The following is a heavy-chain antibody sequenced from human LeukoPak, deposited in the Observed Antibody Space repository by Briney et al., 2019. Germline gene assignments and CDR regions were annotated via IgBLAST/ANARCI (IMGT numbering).Heavy chain of an antibody. Sequence: SETLSLTCTVSGGSISSYYWSWIRQPAGKGLEWIGRMYTSGSTNYNPSLKSRVTMSVDTSKNQFSLKLSSVTAADTAVYYCARDSRFLEWSPLFDAFDIWGQGTMVTVSS. V-gene: IGHV4-4*07. CDR3: ARDSRFLEWSPLFDAFDI. D-gene: IGHD3-3*01. CDR2: MYTSGST. CDR1: GGSISSYY. J-gene: IGHJ3*02.